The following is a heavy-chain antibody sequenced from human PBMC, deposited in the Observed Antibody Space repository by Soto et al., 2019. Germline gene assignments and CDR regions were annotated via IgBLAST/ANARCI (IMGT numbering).Heavy chain of an antibody. J-gene: IGHJ4*02. D-gene: IGHD2-21*02. CDR1: GGSISSSSYY. Sequence: PSETLSLTCTVSGGSISSSSYYWGWIRQPPGKGLEWIGSIYYSGSTYYNPSLKSRVTISVDTSKNQFSLKLSSVTAADTAVYYCANLPIVVVTAYFDYWGQGTLVTVSS. V-gene: IGHV4-39*01. CDR2: IYYSGST. CDR3: ANLPIVVVTAYFDY.